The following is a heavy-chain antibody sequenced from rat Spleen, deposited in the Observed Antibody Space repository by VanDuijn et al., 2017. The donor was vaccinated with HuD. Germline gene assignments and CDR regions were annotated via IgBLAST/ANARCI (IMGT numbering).Heavy chain of an antibody. Sequence: EVQLVESGGGLVQPGRSLKLSCAVSGFTFSTFPMAWVRQAPKKGLEWVASISSGGGGTYYPDSVKGRFTISRDNAQDTLYLQKSKLGSEDTAIYYCVREDLGVNYWGQGVMVTVSS. CDR1: GFTFSTFP. V-gene: IGHV5-46*01. J-gene: IGHJ2*01. CDR3: VREDLGVNY. D-gene: IGHD4-4*01. CDR2: ISSGGGGT.